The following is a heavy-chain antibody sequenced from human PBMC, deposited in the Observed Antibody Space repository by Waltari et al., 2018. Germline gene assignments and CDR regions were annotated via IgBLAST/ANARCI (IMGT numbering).Heavy chain of an antibody. Sequence: EVQVVEFGAGFVQPGGSLRLSCAAPGVTFLICETNWVRQAPGKGLEWVSYIDWRSSVINYADSVKGRFTISRDNARNSLVLQMNSLRAEDTAVYYCARGQGLAYHYYYMDVWGKGTTVTVS. D-gene: IGHD3-22*01. J-gene: IGHJ6*03. CDR3: ARGQGLAYHYYYMDV. CDR2: IDWRSSVI. V-gene: IGHV3-48*03. CDR1: GVTFLICE.